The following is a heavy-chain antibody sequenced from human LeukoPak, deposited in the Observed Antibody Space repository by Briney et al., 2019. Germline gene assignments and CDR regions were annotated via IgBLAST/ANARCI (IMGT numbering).Heavy chain of an antibody. CDR2: IIPIFGTA. CDR3: ARGRIAVAGTEGYYYYGMDV. V-gene: IGHV1-69*01. CDR1: GGTFSSYA. J-gene: IGHJ6*02. D-gene: IGHD6-19*01. Sequence: VASVKVSCKASGGTFSSYAISWVRQAPGQGLEWMGGIIPIFGTANYAQKFQGRVTITADESTSTAYMELSSLRSEDTAVYYCARGRIAVAGTEGYYYYGMDVWGQGTTATVSS.